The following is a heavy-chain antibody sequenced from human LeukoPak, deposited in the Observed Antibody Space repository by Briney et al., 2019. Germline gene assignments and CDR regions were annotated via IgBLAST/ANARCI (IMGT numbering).Heavy chain of an antibody. D-gene: IGHD3-22*01. CDR2: ISGSGGST. V-gene: IGHV3-23*01. CDR3: AKREYYYDSSGYLDY. Sequence: GGSLRLSCAASGFTFGSYAMHWVRQAPGKGLEWVSAISGSGGSTFYADSVKGRFTISRHNSKNTLYLQMNSLRVEDTAVYYCAKREYYYDSSGYLDYWGQGTLVAVSS. CDR1: GFTFGSYA. J-gene: IGHJ4*02.